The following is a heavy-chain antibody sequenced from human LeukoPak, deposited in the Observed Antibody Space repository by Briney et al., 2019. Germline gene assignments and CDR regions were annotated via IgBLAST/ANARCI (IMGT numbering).Heavy chain of an antibody. D-gene: IGHD3-22*01. CDR1: GGSISSYY. J-gene: IGHJ4*02. Sequence: SGTLSLTCTVSGGSISSYYWSWIRQPAGKGLEWIERLYTSGSTNYNPSLKSRVTMSVDTSKNQFSLKLTSMTAADTAVYYCARGGSSGYYYGWGQGTLVTVSS. CDR2: LYTSGST. CDR3: ARGGSSGYYYG. V-gene: IGHV4-4*07.